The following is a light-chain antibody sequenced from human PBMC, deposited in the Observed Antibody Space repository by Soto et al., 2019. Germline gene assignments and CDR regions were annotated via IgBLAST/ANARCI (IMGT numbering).Light chain of an antibody. CDR2: AAS. CDR1: QGISSY. Sequence: AIRMTQSPSSLSASTGDRVTITCRASQGISSYLAWYQQKPGQAPKLLIYAASTLQSGVPSRFSGSGSGTDFTLTTSCLQSEDFAHYYCQQYYSYPRTFGQGTKVEIK. J-gene: IGKJ1*01. V-gene: IGKV1-8*01. CDR3: QQYYSYPRT.